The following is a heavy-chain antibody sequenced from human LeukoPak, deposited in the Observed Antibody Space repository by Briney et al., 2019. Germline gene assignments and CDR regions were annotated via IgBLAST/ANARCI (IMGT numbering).Heavy chain of an antibody. Sequence: GASVKVSCEASGYTFASYDINWVRQATGQGLEWMGWMNPNSGNTGYAQKFQGRVTMTRNTSISTAYMELSSLRSEDTAVYYCARDAAAATYHFDDWGQGTLVTVSS. J-gene: IGHJ4*02. CDR3: ARDAAAATYHFDD. CDR1: GYTFASYD. CDR2: MNPNSGNT. V-gene: IGHV1-8*01. D-gene: IGHD6-25*01.